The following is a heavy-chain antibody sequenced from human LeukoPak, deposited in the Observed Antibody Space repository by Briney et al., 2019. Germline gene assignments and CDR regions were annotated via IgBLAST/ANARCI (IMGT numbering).Heavy chain of an antibody. V-gene: IGHV3-7*01. CDR1: GFTFTNYW. D-gene: IGHD3-10*01. Sequence: GGSLRLACAASGFTFTNYWMRWVRQAPGKGLEWVANIKEDGSEHYYVDSVKGRFTISRDNAKNSLYLQMNSLRAEDTAVYYCARARGWSPLDYWGQGNLVTVSS. CDR2: IKEDGSEH. J-gene: IGHJ4*02. CDR3: ARARGWSPLDY.